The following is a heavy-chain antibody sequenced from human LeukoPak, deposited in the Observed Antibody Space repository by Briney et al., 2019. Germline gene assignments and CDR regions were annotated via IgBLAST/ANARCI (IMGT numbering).Heavy chain of an antibody. Sequence: SQTLSLTCTVSGGSISSGSYYWSWIRQPAGKGLEWIGRIYTSGSTNYNPSLKSRVTISVDTSKNQFSLKLSSVTAADTAVYYCATTKGGSPDSRADYWGQGTLVSVSS. CDR3: ATTKGGSPDSRADY. CDR2: IYTSGST. J-gene: IGHJ4*02. D-gene: IGHD3-22*01. V-gene: IGHV4-61*02. CDR1: GGSISSGSYY.